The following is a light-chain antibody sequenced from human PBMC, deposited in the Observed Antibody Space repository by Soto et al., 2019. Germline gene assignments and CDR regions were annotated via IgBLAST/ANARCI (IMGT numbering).Light chain of an antibody. CDR1: SSDVGSYNL. CDR3: CSYAGSLWV. Sequence: QSVLTQPASVSGSPGQSITISCTGTSSDVGSYNLVSWYQQHPGKAPKLMIYEGSKRPSGVSNRFSGSKSGNTACLTISGLQAEDEADYYCCSYAGSLWVFGGGTKLTVL. CDR2: EGS. V-gene: IGLV2-23*01. J-gene: IGLJ3*02.